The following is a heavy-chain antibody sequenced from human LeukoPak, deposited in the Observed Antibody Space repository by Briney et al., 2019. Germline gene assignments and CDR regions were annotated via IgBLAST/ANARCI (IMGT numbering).Heavy chain of an antibody. CDR1: GGSIRSGDYY. V-gene: IGHV4-30-4*01. D-gene: IGHD4-17*01. CDR3: ARDGSVTTNWFDP. CDR2: IYYSGST. Sequence: PSQTLSLTCTDSGGSIRSGDYYWSWIRQPPGKGLEWIGYIYYSGSTYYNPSLKSRVTISVDTSKNQFSLKLTSVTAADTAVYYCARDGSVTTNWFDPWGQGTLVTVSS. J-gene: IGHJ5*02.